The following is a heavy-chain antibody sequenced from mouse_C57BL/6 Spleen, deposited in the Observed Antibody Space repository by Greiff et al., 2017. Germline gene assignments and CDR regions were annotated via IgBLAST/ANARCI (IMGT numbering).Heavy chain of an antibody. J-gene: IGHJ2*01. V-gene: IGHV1-15*01. CDR2: IDPETGGT. CDR1: GYTFTDYE. CDR3: TREDETAYFDY. Sequence: QVQLQQSGAELVRPGASVTLSCKASGYTFTDYEMHWVKQTPVHGLEWIGAIDPETGGTAYNQKFKGKAILTADKSSSTAYMELRSLTSEDSAVXYCTREDETAYFDYWGQGTTLTVSS.